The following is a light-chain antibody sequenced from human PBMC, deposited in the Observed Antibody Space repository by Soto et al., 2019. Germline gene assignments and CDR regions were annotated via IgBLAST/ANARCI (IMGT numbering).Light chain of an antibody. CDR3: QQSMSNLGT. Sequence: DIPLTQSPSSLSASVGDRVTITCRASQSISGYLNWFQQRPGKAPKLLIYAASHLQSGVPSRFSGGGSGTDFSLTISSMQREDFATYYCQQSMSNLGTFGPGTKVDIK. CDR1: QSISGY. J-gene: IGKJ3*01. V-gene: IGKV1-39*01. CDR2: AAS.